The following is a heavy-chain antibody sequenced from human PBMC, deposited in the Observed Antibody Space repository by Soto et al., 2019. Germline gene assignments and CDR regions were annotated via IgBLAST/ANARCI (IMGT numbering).Heavy chain of an antibody. V-gene: IGHV1-8*01. CDR1: GYTFTSYD. CDR3: ASSGSGWYLY. J-gene: IGHJ4*02. CDR2: INPNSGNT. D-gene: IGHD6-19*01. Sequence: QVQLVQSGAEVKKPGASVKVSCKASGYTFTSYDINWVRQATGQGLAWMGWINPNSGNTGYAQKFQRRVTMTRNTAISTDYIELSSLRSEDTAVYYCASSGSGWYLYWGQGTLVTVSS.